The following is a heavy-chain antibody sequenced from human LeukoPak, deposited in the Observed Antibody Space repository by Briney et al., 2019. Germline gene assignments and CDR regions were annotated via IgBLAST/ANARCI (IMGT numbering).Heavy chain of an antibody. CDR1: GFTFSSYA. CDR3: ARGGVGARGRYYYYGMDV. V-gene: IGHV3-33*08. J-gene: IGHJ6*02. D-gene: IGHD1-26*01. CDR2: IWYDGSNK. Sequence: GGSLRLSCAASGFTFSSYAMSWVRQAPGKGLEWVAVIWYDGSNKYHADSVKGRFTISRDNSKNTLYLQMNSLRAEDTAVYYCARGGVGARGRYYYYGMDVWGQGTTVTVSS.